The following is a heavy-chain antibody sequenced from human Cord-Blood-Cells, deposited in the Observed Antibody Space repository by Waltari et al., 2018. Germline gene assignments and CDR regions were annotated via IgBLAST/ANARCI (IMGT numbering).Heavy chain of an antibody. Sequence: QVQLQESGPGLVKPSETLSLTCTVSGYSISSGYYWGWIRQPPGKGLEWIGSIYNSGSTYYNPSLKSRVTISVDTSKNQFSLKLSSVTAADTAMYYCASAWIQLWFDYWGQGTLVTVSS. J-gene: IGHJ4*02. CDR3: ASAWIQLWFDY. CDR1: GYSISSGYY. V-gene: IGHV4-38-2*02. CDR2: IYNSGST. D-gene: IGHD5-18*01.